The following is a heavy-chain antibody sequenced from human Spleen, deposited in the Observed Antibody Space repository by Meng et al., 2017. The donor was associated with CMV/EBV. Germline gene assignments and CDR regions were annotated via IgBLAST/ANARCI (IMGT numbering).Heavy chain of an antibody. D-gene: IGHD5-18*01. CDR1: GFTVSNTY. CDR2: IYTGGGT. V-gene: IGHV3-66*01. J-gene: IGHJ3*02. CDR3: ARETARAFDI. Sequence: GGSLRLSCAASGFTVSNTYMSWVRQAPGKGLECVAIIYTGGGTHHADSVKGRFTISRDNSKNTVYLQMNSLREDDTAVYHCARETARAFDIWGQGTMVTVS.